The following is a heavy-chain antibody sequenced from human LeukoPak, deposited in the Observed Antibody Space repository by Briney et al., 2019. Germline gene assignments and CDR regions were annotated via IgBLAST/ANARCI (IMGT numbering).Heavy chain of an antibody. CDR3: ARDPGEDTALDAFDI. V-gene: IGHV4-61*08. D-gene: IGHD7-27*01. J-gene: IGHJ3*02. CDR1: GGSISSGGYY. CDR2: IFYSGST. Sequence: SETLSLTCTVSGGSISSGGYYWSWIRQPPGKGLEWMGYIFYSGSTNYNPSLKSRVTISVDTSKNQFSLKLSSVTAADTAVYYCARDPGEDTALDAFDIWGQGTMVTVSS.